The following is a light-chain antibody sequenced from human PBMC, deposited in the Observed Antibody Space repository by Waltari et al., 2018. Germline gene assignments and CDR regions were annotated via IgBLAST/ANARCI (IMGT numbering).Light chain of an antibody. CDR1: QKISSN. J-gene: IGKJ2*03. CDR3: HQYNNWPRYS. CDR2: GAS. V-gene: IGKV3-15*01. Sequence: IVLTQSPDTLPVSPGERATLSCRASQKISSNLAWYQQKPGQPPRLLIYGASTRATGVPVRFTGSGSGIEFTLTISSLQSEDSAVYYCHQYNNWPRYSFGQGTKLEIK.